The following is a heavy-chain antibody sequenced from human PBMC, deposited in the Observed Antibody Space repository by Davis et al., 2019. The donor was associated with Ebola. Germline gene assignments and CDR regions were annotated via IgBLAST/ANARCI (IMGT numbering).Heavy chain of an antibody. CDR2: TYYRSKWYN. CDR1: GDSVSSNSVV. V-gene: IGHV6-1*01. CDR3: ARGRAYYYGMDV. J-gene: IGHJ6*02. Sequence: SQTLSLTCAISGDSVSSNSVVWNWIRQSPSRGLEWLGRTYYRSKWYNDYAVSVKSRITINPDTSKNQFSLQLNSVTPEDTAVYYCARGRAYYYGMDVWGQGTTVTVSS.